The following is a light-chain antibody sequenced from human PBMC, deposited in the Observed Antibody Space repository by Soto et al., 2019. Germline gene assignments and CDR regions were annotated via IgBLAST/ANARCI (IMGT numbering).Light chain of an antibody. V-gene: IGLV2-8*01. CDR1: SSVVGAYNY. Sequence: QSALTQPPSASGSPGQSVTISCTGTSSVVGAYNYVSWYQQHPGKAPKLMIYEVSKRPSGVPDRFSGSKSGNTASLTVSGLQAEDETGYYCSSYAGSNTYVFGTGTKVTVL. CDR2: EVS. J-gene: IGLJ1*01. CDR3: SSYAGSNTYV.